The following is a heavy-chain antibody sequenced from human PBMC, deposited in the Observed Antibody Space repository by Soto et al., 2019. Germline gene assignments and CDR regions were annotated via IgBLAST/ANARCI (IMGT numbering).Heavy chain of an antibody. D-gene: IGHD2-21*01. Sequence: ASVKVSCKASGYTFTSYYMHWVRLAPGQGLEWMGWIIPYNDNTKYAENFQGRVTLTTDTSTNTVYMELRSLTPDDTGVYFCARKPYSHYYGMDVWGQGTSVTVSS. V-gene: IGHV1-18*04. CDR2: IIPYNDNT. CDR1: GYTFTSYY. CDR3: ARKPYSHYYGMDV. J-gene: IGHJ6*02.